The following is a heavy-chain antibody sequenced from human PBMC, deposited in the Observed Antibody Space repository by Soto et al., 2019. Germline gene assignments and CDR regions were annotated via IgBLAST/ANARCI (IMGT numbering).Heavy chain of an antibody. CDR3: ARGRLERLVDY. CDR1: GYTFTSYG. D-gene: IGHD1-1*01. CDR2: ISAYNGNT. Sequence: QVPLVQSGAEVKKPGASVKVSCKASGYTFTSYGITWVRQAPGQGLEWMGRISAYNGNTNHAQKLQGRVTMTTATSTSTSYMELRSLRSDDTAVYYCARGRLERLVDYWGQGTLVTVCS. J-gene: IGHJ4*02. V-gene: IGHV1-18*01.